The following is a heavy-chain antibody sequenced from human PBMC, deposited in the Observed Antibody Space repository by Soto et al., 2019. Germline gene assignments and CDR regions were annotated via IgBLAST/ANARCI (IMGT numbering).Heavy chain of an antibody. CDR1: GFTFSDFY. J-gene: IGHJ4*02. D-gene: IGHD1-26*01. CDR2: INSNGGST. CDR3: AREGGSYYFDY. Sequence: GGSLRLSCAASGFTFSDFYMTWIRQAPGKGLEYVSTINSNGGSTYYANSVKGRFTISRDNSKNTLYLQMGSLRAEDMAVYYCAREGGSYYFDYWGQGT. V-gene: IGHV3-64*01.